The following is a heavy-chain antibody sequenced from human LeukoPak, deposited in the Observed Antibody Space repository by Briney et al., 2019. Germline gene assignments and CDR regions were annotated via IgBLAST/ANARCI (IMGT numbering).Heavy chain of an antibody. CDR3: ARTTPSIAAAAYDI. D-gene: IGHD6-13*01. V-gene: IGHV4-59*08. J-gene: IGHJ3*02. CDR1: GGSISSYY. CDR2: IYYSGST. Sequence: PSETLSLTCTVSGGSISSYYWSWIRQPPGKGLEWIGYIYYSGSTNYNPSLKSRVTISVDTSKNQFSLKLSSVTAADTAVYYCARTTPSIAAAAYDIWGQGTMVTVSS.